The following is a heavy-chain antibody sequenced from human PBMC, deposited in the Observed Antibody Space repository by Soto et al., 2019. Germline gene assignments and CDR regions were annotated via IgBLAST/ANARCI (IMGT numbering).Heavy chain of an antibody. CDR1: GFTFSSYG. CDR2: IWYDGSNK. J-gene: IGHJ6*02. CDR3: ARDERSGAALSRDYYYGMDV. Sequence: AGGSLRLSCAASGFTFSSYGMHWVRQAPGKGLEWVAVIWYDGSNKYYSDSVKGRFTISRDNSKNTLYLQMNSLRAEDTAVYYCARDERSGAALSRDYYYGMDVWGQGTTVTVSS. D-gene: IGHD6-19*01. V-gene: IGHV3-33*08.